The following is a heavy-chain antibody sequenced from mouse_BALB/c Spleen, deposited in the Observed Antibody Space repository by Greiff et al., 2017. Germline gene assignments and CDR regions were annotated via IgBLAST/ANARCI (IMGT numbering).Heavy chain of an antibody. CDR1: GYSITSDYA. V-gene: IGHV3-2*02. CDR3: ARWGITAAWFAY. Sequence: EVQLQQSGPGLVKPSQSLSLTCTVTGYSITSDYAWNWIRQFPGNKLEWMGYISYSGSTSYNPSLKSRISITRDTSKNQFFLQLNSVTTEDTATYYCARWGITAAWFAYWGQGTLVTVSA. CDR2: ISYSGST. J-gene: IGHJ3*01. D-gene: IGHD2-4*01.